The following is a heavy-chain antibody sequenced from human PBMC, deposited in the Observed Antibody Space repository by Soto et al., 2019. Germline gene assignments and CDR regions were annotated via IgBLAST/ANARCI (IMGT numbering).Heavy chain of an antibody. D-gene: IGHD3-22*01. V-gene: IGHV1-18*01. CDR2: ISAYNGNT. J-gene: IGHJ5*02. CDR1: GYTFTSYG. CDR3: ARDDKYYYDSSGPNWFDP. Sequence: ASVKVSCKASGYTFTSYGISWVRQAPGQGLEWMGWISAYNGNTNYAQKLQGRVTMTTDTSTSTAYMELRSLRSDDTAVYYCARDDKYYYDSSGPNWFDPWGQGTLVTVSS.